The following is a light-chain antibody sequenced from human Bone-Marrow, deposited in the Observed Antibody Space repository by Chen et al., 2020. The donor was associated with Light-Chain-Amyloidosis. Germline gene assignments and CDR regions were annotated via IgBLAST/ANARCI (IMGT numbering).Light chain of an antibody. CDR2: EDD. Sequence: NFMLTQPHSVSESPGKTVIISCTRSSGSIATNYVQWYQQRPGSSPTTVLYEDDQRPSGVPYRFSGSIDRSSNSASLTISGLKTEDEADYYCQSYQGSSQGVFGGGTKLTVL. CDR1: SGSIATNY. V-gene: IGLV6-57*01. J-gene: IGLJ3*02. CDR3: QSYQGSSQGV.